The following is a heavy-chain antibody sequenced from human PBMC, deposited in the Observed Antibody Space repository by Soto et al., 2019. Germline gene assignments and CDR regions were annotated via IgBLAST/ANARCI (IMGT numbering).Heavy chain of an antibody. CDR1: GGTFSSYT. J-gene: IGHJ4*02. CDR3: ARAGGYCTNGVCYLDY. V-gene: IGHV1-69*02. D-gene: IGHD2-8*01. Sequence: QVQLVQSVAEVKKPGSSVKVSCKASGGTFSSYTISWVRQAPGQGLEWMGRIIPILGIANYAQKFQGRVTITADKSTSTAYMELSSLRSEDTAVYYCARAGGYCTNGVCYLDYWGQGTLVTVSS. CDR2: IIPILGIA.